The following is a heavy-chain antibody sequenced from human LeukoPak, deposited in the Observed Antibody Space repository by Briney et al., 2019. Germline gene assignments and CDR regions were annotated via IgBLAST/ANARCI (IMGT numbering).Heavy chain of an antibody. V-gene: IGHV1-18*01. CDR1: GYTFTSYG. CDR2: ISAYNGNT. J-gene: IGHJ5*02. Sequence: ASVKVSCKASGYTFTSYGISWVRQAPGQGLEWMGWISAYNGNTNYAQKLQGRVTMTTDTSTSTACMELRSLRSDDTAVYYCARVGNEYSSSWYWFDPWGQGTLVTVSS. D-gene: IGHD6-13*01. CDR3: ARVGNEYSSSWYWFDP.